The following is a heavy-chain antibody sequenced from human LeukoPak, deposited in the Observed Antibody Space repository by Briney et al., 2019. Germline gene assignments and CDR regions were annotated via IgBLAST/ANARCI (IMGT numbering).Heavy chain of an antibody. Sequence: ASVKVSCKASGGTFSSYAISWVRQAPGQGLEWMGGIIPIFGTANYAQKFQGRVTITADESTSTAYMELSGLRSGDTAVYYCARMILLLGDVLTVPPRGFDYWGQGTLVTVSS. CDR3: ARMILLLGDVLTVPPRGFDY. CDR1: GGTFSSYA. D-gene: IGHD3-9*01. CDR2: IIPIFGTA. J-gene: IGHJ4*02. V-gene: IGHV1-69*13.